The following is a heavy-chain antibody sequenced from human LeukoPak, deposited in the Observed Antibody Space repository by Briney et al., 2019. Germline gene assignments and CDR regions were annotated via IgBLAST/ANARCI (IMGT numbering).Heavy chain of an antibody. V-gene: IGHV1-18*01. CDR1: GYTFTSYG. CDR2: ISAYNGNT. J-gene: IGHJ4*02. D-gene: IGHD1-1*01. Sequence: ASVKVSCKASGYTFTSYGISWVRQAPGQGLEWMGWISAYNGNTNYAQKLQGRVTMTTDTSTSTAYMELRSLRSDDTAVYYCAKGARVGAGKYYFDYWGQGTLVTVSS. CDR3: AKGARVGAGKYYFDY.